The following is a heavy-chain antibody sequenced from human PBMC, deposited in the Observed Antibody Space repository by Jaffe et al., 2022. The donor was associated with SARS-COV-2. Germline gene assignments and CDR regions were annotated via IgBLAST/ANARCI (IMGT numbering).Heavy chain of an antibody. J-gene: IGHJ4*02. Sequence: EVQLVESGGGVVRPGGSLRLSCTASGFIFSDDGMGWVRQVPGKRLEWVSGINWSGGTKGYVESVRGRFSISRDNAKNSLYLEMNNLRDEDSALYYCVRVRNWYSAGWHSGYFDYWGLGTLVTVSS. D-gene: IGHD6-19*01. CDR3: VRVRNWYSAGWHSGYFDY. CDR2: INWSGGTK. CDR1: GFIFSDDG. V-gene: IGHV3-20*04.